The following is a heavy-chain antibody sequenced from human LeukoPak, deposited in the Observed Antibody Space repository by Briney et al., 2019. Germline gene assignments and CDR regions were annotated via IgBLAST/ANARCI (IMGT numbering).Heavy chain of an antibody. CDR1: GYTFDSYG. Sequence: ASVKVSCKASGYTFDSYGISWVRQAPGQGLEWMGWITAYKGNMKYAQKLQGRVTMTTDTSTSTVYMELRSLRSDDTAAYYCARGGATTAIDYWGQGTLVTVSS. J-gene: IGHJ4*02. V-gene: IGHV1-18*01. D-gene: IGHD5-12*01. CDR3: ARGGATTAIDY. CDR2: ITAYKGNM.